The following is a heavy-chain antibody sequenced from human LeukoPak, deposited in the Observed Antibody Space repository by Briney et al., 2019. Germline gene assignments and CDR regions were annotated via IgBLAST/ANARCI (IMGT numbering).Heavy chain of an antibody. CDR3: AKDTCSRGSCYYYDGMDV. CDR2: ISHDGSNN. V-gene: IGHV3-30*18. D-gene: IGHD2-15*01. J-gene: IGHJ6*02. CDR1: GFTFRRYG. Sequence: GGSLRLSCAASGFTFRRYGILWVRQAPGKGLEWVAVISHDGSNNYYADSVKGRFTISRDNSKNTLYLQMISLRTEDTAVYYCAKDTCSRGSCYYYDGMDVWVQGTTVTVSS.